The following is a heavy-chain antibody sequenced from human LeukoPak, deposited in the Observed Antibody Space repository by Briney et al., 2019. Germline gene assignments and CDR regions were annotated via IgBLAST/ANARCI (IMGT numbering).Heavy chain of an antibody. CDR2: IYYSGST. CDR1: GGSTSSYY. V-gene: IGHV4-59*01. Sequence: PSETLSLTCTVSGGSTSSYYWNWIRQPAGKGLEWIGYIYYSGSTNYNPSLKSRVTISVDTSKNQFSLKLSSVTAADTAVYYCARDRPNYGMDVWGQGTTVTVSS. D-gene: IGHD6-6*01. J-gene: IGHJ6*02. CDR3: ARDRPNYGMDV.